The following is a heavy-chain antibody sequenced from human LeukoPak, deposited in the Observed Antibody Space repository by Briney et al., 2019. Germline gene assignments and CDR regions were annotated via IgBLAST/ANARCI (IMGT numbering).Heavy chain of an antibody. J-gene: IGHJ4*02. V-gene: IGHV4-59*01. CDR2: IYYSGST. D-gene: IGHD5-18*01. CDR1: GGSISSYY. CDR3: ARDSVDTAMEHYFDY. Sequence: PSETLSLTCTVSGGSISSYYWSWIRQPPGKGLEWIGYIYYSGSTNYNPSLKSRVTISVDTSKNQFSLKLSSVTAADTAVYYCARDSVDTAMEHYFDYWGQGTPVTVSS.